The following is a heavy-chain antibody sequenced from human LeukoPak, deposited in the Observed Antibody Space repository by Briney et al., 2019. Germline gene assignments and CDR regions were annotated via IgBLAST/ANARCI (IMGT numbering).Heavy chain of an antibody. CDR3: ARNPGGIGDY. V-gene: IGHV3-48*02. D-gene: IGHD4-23*01. CDR2: ISGSSSST. J-gene: IGHJ4*02. Sequence: PGGSLRLSCAASGFTFSIYSMNWVRQAPGKGLEWVSSISGSSSSTFYADSVKGRFTVSRDNAKNTLYLQMNSLRDEDTAVYYCARNPGGIGDYWGQGTLVTVSS. CDR1: GFTFSIYS.